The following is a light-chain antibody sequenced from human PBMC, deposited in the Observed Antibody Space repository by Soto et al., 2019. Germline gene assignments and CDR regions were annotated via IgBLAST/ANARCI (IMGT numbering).Light chain of an antibody. V-gene: IGKV1-17*01. J-gene: IGKJ1*01. CDR3: LQHHSFPRT. Sequence: DIQMTQSPSSLSASVGDRVTITCRASQGMRNDLGWYQQKPGKAPKRLIYAASSLQSGVPSRFSGSGSGTASTPTLSSMWPEAFATYCRLQHHSFPRTFGQGPKVEIK. CDR1: QGMRND. CDR2: AAS.